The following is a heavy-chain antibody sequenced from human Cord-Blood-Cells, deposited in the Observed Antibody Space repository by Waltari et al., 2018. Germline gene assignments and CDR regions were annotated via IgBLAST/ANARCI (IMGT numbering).Heavy chain of an antibody. D-gene: IGHD6-6*01. V-gene: IGHV4-38-2*02. CDR2: IYHSGST. CDR1: GYSIRSGYY. CDR3: ARGPIQLDY. J-gene: IGHJ4*02. Sequence: QVQLQESGPGLVKPSETRSLTCTVSGYSIRSGYYWGWIRQPPGKGLEWIGSIYHSGSTYYNPSLKSRVTISVDTSKNQFSLKLSSVTAADTAVYYCARGPIQLDYWGQGTLVTVSS.